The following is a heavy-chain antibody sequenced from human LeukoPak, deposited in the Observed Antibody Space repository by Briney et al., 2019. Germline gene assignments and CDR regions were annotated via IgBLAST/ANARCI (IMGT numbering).Heavy chain of an antibody. CDR1: GVSISSYY. V-gene: IGHV4-59*01. CDR3: ARDRGGRDAFDI. Sequence: PWETLSLTCTVSGVSISSYYWSWIRQPPGKGLEWIGYIYYSGSTNYNPSLKSRVTISVDTSKNQFSLTLSSVTAADTAVYYCARDRGGRDAFDIWGQGTMVTVSS. J-gene: IGHJ3*02. CDR2: IYYSGST. D-gene: IGHD3-10*01.